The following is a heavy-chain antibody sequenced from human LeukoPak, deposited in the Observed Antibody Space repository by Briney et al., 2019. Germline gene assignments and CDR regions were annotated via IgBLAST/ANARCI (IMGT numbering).Heavy chain of an antibody. D-gene: IGHD6-13*01. CDR3: ARGLSSSWYTYYYYGMDV. V-gene: IGHV1-18*01. J-gene: IGHJ6*02. Sequence: ASVKVSCKASGYTFTSYGISWVRQAPGQGLEWMGWISAYNGNTNYAQKLQGRVTMTTDTSTSTAYMELSSLRSEDTAVYYCARGLSSSWYTYYYYGMDVWGQGTTVTVSS. CDR1: GYTFTSYG. CDR2: ISAYNGNT.